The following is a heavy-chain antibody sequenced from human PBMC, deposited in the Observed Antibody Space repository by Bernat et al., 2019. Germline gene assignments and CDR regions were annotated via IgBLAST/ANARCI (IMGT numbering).Heavy chain of an antibody. CDR2: IYSGGST. CDR1: GFTFSNAW. Sequence: EVQLVESGGGLVKPGGSLRLSCAASGFTFSNAWMSWVRQAPGKGLEWVSVIYSGGSTYYADSVKGRFTISRDNSKNTLYLQMNSLRAEDTAVYYCARDLMTTKGMGVWGQGTTVAVSS. J-gene: IGHJ6*02. CDR3: ARDLMTTKGMGV. V-gene: IGHV3-66*01. D-gene: IGHD4-17*01.